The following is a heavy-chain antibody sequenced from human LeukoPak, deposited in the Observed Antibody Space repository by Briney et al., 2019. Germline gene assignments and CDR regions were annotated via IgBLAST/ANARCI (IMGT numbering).Heavy chain of an antibody. Sequence: ESGPTLVNPTQTLTLTCAFSGFSLSTSGMCVSWIRQPPGKALEWLALIDWDDDKYYSTSLKTRLTISKDTSKNQVVLTMTNMVPVDTATYYCARMLYGDSVNYFDSWGQGTLVTVSS. J-gene: IGHJ4*02. V-gene: IGHV2-70*01. CDR1: GFSLSTSGMC. CDR2: IDWDDDK. CDR3: ARMLYGDSVNYFDS. D-gene: IGHD4-17*01.